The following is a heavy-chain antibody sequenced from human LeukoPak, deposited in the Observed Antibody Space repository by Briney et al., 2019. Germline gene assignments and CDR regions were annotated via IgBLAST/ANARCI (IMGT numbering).Heavy chain of an antibody. CDR1: GYTFTGYY. CDR2: ISYDGSSK. Sequence: SFKASGYTFTGYYMHWVRQAPGKGLEWVAIISYDGSSKYYADSVKGRFTISRDNSKNTLYLQMNSLRAEDTAVYSCARQLKGGHGDSPVGYWGQVTLVTVSS. D-gene: IGHD4-17*01. CDR3: ARQLKGGHGDSPVGY. V-gene: IGHV3-30*03. J-gene: IGHJ4*02.